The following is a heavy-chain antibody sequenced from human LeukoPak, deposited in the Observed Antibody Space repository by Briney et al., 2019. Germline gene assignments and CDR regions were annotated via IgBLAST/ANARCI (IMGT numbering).Heavy chain of an antibody. CDR2: ISSSSSYI. CDR1: GFTFSSYS. CDR3: ARDVTIVGASLYYQFDY. V-gene: IGHV3-21*01. J-gene: IGHJ4*02. D-gene: IGHD1-26*01. Sequence: GGSLRLSCAASGFTFSSYSMNWVRQAPGKGLEWVSSISSSSSYIYYADSVKGRFTISGDNAKNSLYLQMNSLRAEDTAVYYCARDVTIVGASLYYQFDYWGQGTLVTVSS.